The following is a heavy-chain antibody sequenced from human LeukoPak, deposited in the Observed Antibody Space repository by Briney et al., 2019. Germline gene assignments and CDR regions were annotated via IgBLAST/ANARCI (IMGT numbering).Heavy chain of an antibody. Sequence: ASVKVSCKASGYTFTSYDINWVRQATGQGLEWMGWMNPNSGNTGYAQKFQGRVTMTRNTSISTAYMELSSLRSEDTAVYYCARASRYSVPFGFDPWGQGTLVTVSS. CDR2: MNPNSGNT. CDR1: GYTFTSYD. V-gene: IGHV1-8*01. CDR3: ARASRYSVPFGFDP. D-gene: IGHD3-16*02. J-gene: IGHJ5*02.